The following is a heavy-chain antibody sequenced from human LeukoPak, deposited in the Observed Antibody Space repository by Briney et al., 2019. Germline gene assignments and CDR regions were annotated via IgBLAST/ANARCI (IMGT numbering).Heavy chain of an antibody. CDR2: IKQDGSEK. Sequence: GGSLRLSCAASGFTFSNYWMSWVRQAPGKGLEWVANIKQDGSEKYYVDSVKGRFTISRDNSKNTLYLQMNSLRAEDTAVYYCARKTYYYDYSAQGGRFNWFDPWGQGTLVTVSS. D-gene: IGHD3-22*01. J-gene: IGHJ5*02. CDR1: GFTFSNYW. V-gene: IGHV3-7*03. CDR3: ARKTYYYDYSAQGGRFNWFDP.